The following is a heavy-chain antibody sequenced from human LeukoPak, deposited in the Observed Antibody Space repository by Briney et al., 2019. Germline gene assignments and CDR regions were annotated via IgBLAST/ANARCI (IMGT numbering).Heavy chain of an antibody. CDR3: AKSHVTTATGTGRYFDY. D-gene: IGHD1-1*01. J-gene: IGHJ4*02. CDR2: ISVGSDVI. CDR1: GFTFSSYW. V-gene: IGHV3-23*01. Sequence: QPGGSLRLSCAASGFTFSSYWMSWVRQAPGKGLEWVSAISVGSDVIYYADSVKGRFTISRDNSKNMVYLQMDSLRAEDTAVYYCAKSHVTTATGTGRYFDYWGQGTLVTVSS.